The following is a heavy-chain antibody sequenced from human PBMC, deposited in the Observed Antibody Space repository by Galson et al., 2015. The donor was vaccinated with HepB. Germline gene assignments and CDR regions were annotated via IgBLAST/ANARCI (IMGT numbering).Heavy chain of an antibody. CDR3: TRRGNSIVVVSSPGVVGAFDI. Sequence: SLRLSCAASGFTFSGSAMHWVRQASGKGLEWVGRIRSKANSYATAYAASVKGRFTISRDDSKNTAYLQMNSLKTEDTAVYYCTRRGNSIVVVSSPGVVGAFDIWGQGTMVTVSS. CDR2: IRSKANSYAT. J-gene: IGHJ3*02. D-gene: IGHD2-21*01. V-gene: IGHV3-73*01. CDR1: GFTFSGSA.